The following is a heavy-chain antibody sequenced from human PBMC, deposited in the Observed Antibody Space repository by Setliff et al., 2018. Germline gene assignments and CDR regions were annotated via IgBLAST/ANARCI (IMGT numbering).Heavy chain of an antibody. V-gene: IGHV1-2*04. J-gene: IGHJ4*02. CDR3: ARDRDSSGYPYYFDY. Sequence: ASVKVSCKASGYTFTGYYMHWVRQAPGQGLEWMGWIDPNSGGTNYAQKFQGWVTMTRDTSISTAYMELSRLRSDDTAVYYCARDRDSSGYPYYFDYWGQGTLVTVSS. D-gene: IGHD3-22*01. CDR1: GYTFTGYY. CDR2: IDPNSGGT.